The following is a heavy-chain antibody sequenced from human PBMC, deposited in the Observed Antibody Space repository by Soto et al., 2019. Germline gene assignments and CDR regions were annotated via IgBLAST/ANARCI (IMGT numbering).Heavy chain of an antibody. CDR2: ISGNSGVT. J-gene: IGHJ4*02. CDR1: GFTFSSYA. Sequence: GGSLRLSCAASGFTFSSYAMTWVRQAPGKGLEWVSCISGNSGVTYYAESVKGRFTISRDNSQNTLYLQMNSLRAEDAAVYFCAKYMRPTTPHFDHWGQGTLVTVSS. CDR3: AKYMRPTTPHFDH. V-gene: IGHV3-23*01. D-gene: IGHD1-26*01.